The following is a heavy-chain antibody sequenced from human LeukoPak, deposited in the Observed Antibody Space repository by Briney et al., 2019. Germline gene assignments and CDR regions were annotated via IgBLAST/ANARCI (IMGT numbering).Heavy chain of an antibody. CDR2: IYPDDSES. CDR3: ARSRDSSGYYYLM. V-gene: IGHV5-51*01. CDR1: GYSFTNYW. Sequence: GESLKISCEASGYSFTNYWIGWVRQMPGKGLEWMGIIYPDDSESKYSPSFQGQVTISADKSISAAYLQWSSLKASDTAMYYCARSRDSSGYYYLMWGQGTLVTVSS. D-gene: IGHD3-22*01. J-gene: IGHJ4*01.